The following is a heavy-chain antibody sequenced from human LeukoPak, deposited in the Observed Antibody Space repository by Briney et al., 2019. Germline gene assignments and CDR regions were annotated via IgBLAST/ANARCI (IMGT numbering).Heavy chain of an antibody. J-gene: IGHJ4*02. V-gene: IGHV1-8*01. CDR2: MNPNSGNT. Sequence: ASVKVSCKASGYTFTGYDINWVRQATGQGLEWMGWMNPNSGNTGYAQKFQGRVTMTRNTSISTAYMELSSLRSEDSAVYYCARAFLPSNFDYWGQGTLVTVSS. D-gene: IGHD2/OR15-2a*01. CDR3: ARAFLPSNFDY. CDR1: GYTFTGYD.